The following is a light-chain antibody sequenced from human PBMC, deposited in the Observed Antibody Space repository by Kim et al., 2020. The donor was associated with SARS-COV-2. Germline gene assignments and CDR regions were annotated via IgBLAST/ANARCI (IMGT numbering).Light chain of an antibody. CDR3: GTWDSSLSGLV. CDR2: DNN. Sequence: QKVTISCSGISSNIGNNYVSWYQQLPGTAPKLLIYDNNKRPSGIPDRFSGSKSGTSATLGITGLQTGDEADYYCGTWDSSLSGLVFGGGTQLT. CDR1: SSNIGNNY. V-gene: IGLV1-51*01. J-gene: IGLJ3*02.